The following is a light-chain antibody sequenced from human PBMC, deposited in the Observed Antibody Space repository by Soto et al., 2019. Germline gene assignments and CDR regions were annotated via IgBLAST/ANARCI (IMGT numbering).Light chain of an antibody. J-gene: IGKJ1*01. CDR2: KVS. V-gene: IGKV1-5*03. CDR3: QQYSTYSRT. CDR1: ESISSW. Sequence: DIQMTQSPSTLSASVGDRVTITCRASESISSWLDWYQQKPGKAPKLLMYKVSSLESGVPSRFSGCGSGTEFTLTISSLQPDDFATYYCQQYSTYSRTFGPGTKVEI.